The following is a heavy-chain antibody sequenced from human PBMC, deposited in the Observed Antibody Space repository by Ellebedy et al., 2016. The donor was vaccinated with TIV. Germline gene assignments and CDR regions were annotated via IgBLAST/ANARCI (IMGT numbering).Heavy chain of an antibody. J-gene: IGHJ4*02. D-gene: IGHD1-14*01. CDR1: GGTISSSNW. CDR3: SSNPIEPQKTDY. V-gene: IGHV4-4*02. CDR2: IYHSGST. Sequence: MPSETLSLTCAVSGGTISSSNWWCLVRQPAGKGLEWIGEIYHSGSTYYNPSLKSRVTISVDTSKNQFSLTLNSVTAADTAVYYCSSNPIEPQKTDYWGQGTLVTVSS.